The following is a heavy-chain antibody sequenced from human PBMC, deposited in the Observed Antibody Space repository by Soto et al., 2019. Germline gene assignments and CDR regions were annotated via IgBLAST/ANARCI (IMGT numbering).Heavy chain of an antibody. CDR3: ARVPTSYLNYGGNDWVWFDP. J-gene: IGHJ5*02. D-gene: IGHD4-17*01. CDR1: GGSISSYY. Sequence: QVQLQESGPGLVKPSETLSLTCTVSGGSISSYYWSWIRQPPGKGLEWIGYIYYSGSTNYNPSLKSRVTISVDTSKNQFSLKLSSVTAADTAVYYCARVPTSYLNYGGNDWVWFDPWGQGTLVTVSS. V-gene: IGHV4-59*01. CDR2: IYYSGST.